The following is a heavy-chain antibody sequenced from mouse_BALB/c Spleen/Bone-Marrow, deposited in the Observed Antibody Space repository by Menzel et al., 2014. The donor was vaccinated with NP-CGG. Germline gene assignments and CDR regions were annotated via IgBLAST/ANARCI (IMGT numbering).Heavy chain of an antibody. V-gene: IGHV5-6-3*01. CDR3: ARDYYGSSYARDY. CDR1: GFTFSSYG. D-gene: IGHD1-1*01. J-gene: IGHJ4*01. CDR2: INSNGGST. Sequence: EVKLVESGGGLVQPGGSLKLSCAASGFTFSSYGMSWVRQTPDKRLELVATINSNGGSTYYPDSVKGRFTISRDNAKNTLYLQMSSLKSEDTAMYYCARDYYGSSYARDYWGQGTSVTVSS.